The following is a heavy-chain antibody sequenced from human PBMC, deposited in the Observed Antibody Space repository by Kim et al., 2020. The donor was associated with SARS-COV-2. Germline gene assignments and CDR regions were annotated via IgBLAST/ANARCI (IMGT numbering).Heavy chain of an antibody. Sequence: SETLSLTCSVSGASVSRSYWAWIRQTPDKRLEWVGYIFNGGTTTYNPSLRSRLTISLDMSKNQFSLKLASVMAADSAIYYCARDLTGTSGFDPWGQGTLVTVSS. CDR2: IFNGGTT. CDR1: GASVSRSY. V-gene: IGHV4-59*02. J-gene: IGHJ5*02. D-gene: IGHD1-7*01. CDR3: ARDLTGTSGFDP.